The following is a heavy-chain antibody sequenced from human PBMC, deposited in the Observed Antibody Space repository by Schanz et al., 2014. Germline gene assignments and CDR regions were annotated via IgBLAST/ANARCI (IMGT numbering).Heavy chain of an antibody. CDR2: ISTSNGNT. J-gene: IGHJ6*02. D-gene: IGHD3-9*01. V-gene: IGHV1-18*01. CDR1: GYSFISHA. CDR3: ARVQDDILTGSEYYYGMDV. Sequence: QVQLVQSGGEMKKPGASVKVSCKASGYSFISHAIHWVRQAPGQRLEWMGWISTSNGNTNYIQKLQGRVTMTTDTSTSTAYMELRSLRSDDTAVYYCARVQDDILTGSEYYYGMDVWGQGTTVTVSS.